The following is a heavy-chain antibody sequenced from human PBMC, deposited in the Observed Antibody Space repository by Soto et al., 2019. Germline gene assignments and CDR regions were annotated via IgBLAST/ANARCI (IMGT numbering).Heavy chain of an antibody. D-gene: IGHD3-10*01. V-gene: IGHV1-69*05. Sequence: LEQSGAEVRSPGSSVTISCKASGGSFTSFSIDWVRQAPGEGLEWIGGVIRLIGKVRYSPTFQNRVTMTTDESANTAFLHLRRLTSDDTAVYFRARGVTIFGSAPRDLPPDVWGQGTALIVSS. CDR3: ARGVTIFGSAPRDLPPDV. CDR2: VIRLIGKV. J-gene: IGHJ6*02. CDR1: GGSFTSFS.